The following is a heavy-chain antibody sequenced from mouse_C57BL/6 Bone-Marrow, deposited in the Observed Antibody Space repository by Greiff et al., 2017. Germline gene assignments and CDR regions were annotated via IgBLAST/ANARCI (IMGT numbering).Heavy chain of an antibody. J-gene: IGHJ1*03. Sequence: EVHLVESGGGLVKPGGSLKLSCAASGFTFSSYAMSWVRQTPEKRLEWVATISDGGSYTYYPDNVKGRFTISRDNAKNNLYLQMSHLKSEDTAMYYCARRHYGSSPDVWGTGTTVTVSS. D-gene: IGHD1-1*01. V-gene: IGHV5-4*01. CDR1: GFTFSSYA. CDR2: ISDGGSYT. CDR3: ARRHYGSSPDV.